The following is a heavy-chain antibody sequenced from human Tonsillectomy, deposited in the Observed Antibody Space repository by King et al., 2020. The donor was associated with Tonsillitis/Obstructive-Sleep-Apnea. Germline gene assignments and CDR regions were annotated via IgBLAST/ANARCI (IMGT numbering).Heavy chain of an antibody. CDR1: GFTFDDYA. CDR3: AGSTIFGVVGPCFDP. D-gene: IGHD3-3*01. V-gene: IGHV3-9*01. J-gene: IGHJ5*02. Sequence: VQLVESGGGLVQPGRSLRLSCAASGFTFDDYAMHWVRQAPGKGLEWVSGISWNSGSIGYTGSVKGRFTISRDNAKNSLYLQMNSLRAEDTALYYCAGSTIFGVVGPCFDPWGQGTLVTVSS. CDR2: ISWNSGSI.